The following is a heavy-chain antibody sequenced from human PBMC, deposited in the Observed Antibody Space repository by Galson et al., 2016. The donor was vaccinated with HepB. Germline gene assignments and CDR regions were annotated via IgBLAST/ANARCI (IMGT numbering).Heavy chain of an antibody. V-gene: IGHV3-30*03. D-gene: IGHD1-26*01. CDR1: GFSFNSNT. CDR3: ARGDIVGAIFDY. Sequence: SLRLSCAASGFSFNSNTMHWARQAPGKGLEWVALISSDGSHKYYADSVKGRFTISRDNSKNTLYLQMDSLRAEDTAVSYCARGDIVGAIFDYWGQGTLVTVSS. J-gene: IGHJ4*02. CDR2: ISSDGSHK.